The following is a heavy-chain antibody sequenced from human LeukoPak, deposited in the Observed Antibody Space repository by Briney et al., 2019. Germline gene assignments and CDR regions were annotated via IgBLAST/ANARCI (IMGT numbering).Heavy chain of an antibody. Sequence: ASVKVSCKASGSTFSSYAISWVRQAPGQGLEWMGGIIPIFGTANYAQKFQGRVTITADESTSTAYMELSSLRSEDTAVYYCARDRGSPGYYDFWSGYLGTYDAFDIWGQGTMVTVSS. CDR3: ARDRGSPGYYDFWSGYLGTYDAFDI. J-gene: IGHJ3*02. D-gene: IGHD3-3*01. V-gene: IGHV1-69*01. CDR2: IIPIFGTA. CDR1: GSTFSSYA.